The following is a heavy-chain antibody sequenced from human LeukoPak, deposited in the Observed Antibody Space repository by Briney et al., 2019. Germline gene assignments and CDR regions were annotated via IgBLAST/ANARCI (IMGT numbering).Heavy chain of an antibody. J-gene: IGHJ4*02. CDR2: ISSSSSYI. CDR1: GFTFSSYS. D-gene: IGHD3-10*01. Sequence: GGSLRLSCAASGFTFSSYSMNWVRQAPGKGLEWVSSISSSSSYIYYADSVKGRFTISRDNAKNSLYLQMNSLRAEDTAVYYCTTGPPMVRGVTILVDYWGQGTLVTVSS. V-gene: IGHV3-21*01. CDR3: TTGPPMVRGVTILVDY.